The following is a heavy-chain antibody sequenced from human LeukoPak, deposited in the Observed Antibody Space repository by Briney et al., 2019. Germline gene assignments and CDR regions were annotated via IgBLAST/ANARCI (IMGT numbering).Heavy chain of an antibody. CDR1: GYSFTSYW. CDR3: AALGPYCGGDCYSGLDC. Sequence: GESLKISCKGSGYSFTSYWIGWVRQMPGKGLEWMGIIYPGDSDTRYSPSFQGQVTISADKSISTAYLQWSSLKASDTAMYYCAALGPYCGGDCYSGLDCWGQGTLVTVSS. V-gene: IGHV5-51*01. J-gene: IGHJ4*02. D-gene: IGHD2-21*01. CDR2: IYPGDSDT.